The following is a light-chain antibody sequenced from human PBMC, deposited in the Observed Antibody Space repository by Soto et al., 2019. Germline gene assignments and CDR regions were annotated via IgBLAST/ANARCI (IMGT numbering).Light chain of an antibody. Sequence: QSALTRPASVSGSPGQSITMSCTGTSSDVGGYNYVSWYQQHPGRAPKLMIYEVSNRPSGVSNRFSGSKSGNTASLTISGLQAEDEADYYCSSYTSSSTSYVFGTGTKVTVL. CDR1: SSDVGGYNY. V-gene: IGLV2-14*01. J-gene: IGLJ1*01. CDR3: SSYTSSSTSYV. CDR2: EVS.